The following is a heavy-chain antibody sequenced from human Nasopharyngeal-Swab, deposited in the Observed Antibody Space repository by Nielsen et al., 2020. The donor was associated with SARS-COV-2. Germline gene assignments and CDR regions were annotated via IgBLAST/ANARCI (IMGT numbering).Heavy chain of an antibody. V-gene: IGHV4-34*01. J-gene: IGHJ5*02. Sequence: WIRQPPGKGLEWIGEINHSGNNNFNPSLKSRVTISLDTSKNQFSLNLNSVTAADTAVYFCATRRSHHGTSGYYNTWFDPWGQGTLVTVSS. D-gene: IGHD3-22*01. CDR3: ATRRSHHGTSGYYNTWFDP. CDR2: INHSGNN.